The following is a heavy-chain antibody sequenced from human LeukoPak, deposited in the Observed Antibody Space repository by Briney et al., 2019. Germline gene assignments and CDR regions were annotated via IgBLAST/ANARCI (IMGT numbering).Heavy chain of an antibody. CDR3: ARCNDFWSGYPY. CDR2: IYYSGST. Sequence: SETLSLTCTVSGGSISSSSYYWGWIRQPPGKGLEWIGSIYYSGSTYYNPSLKSRVTISVDTSKNQFSLKLSSVTAADTAVYYCARCNDFWSGYPYWGQGTLVTVSS. D-gene: IGHD3-3*01. J-gene: IGHJ4*02. CDR1: GGSISSSSYY. V-gene: IGHV4-39*01.